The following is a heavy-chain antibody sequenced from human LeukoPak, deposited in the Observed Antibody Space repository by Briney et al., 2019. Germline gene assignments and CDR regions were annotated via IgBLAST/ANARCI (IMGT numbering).Heavy chain of an antibody. CDR1: GGAITTSNYY. Sequence: PSETLSLTCTVSGGAITTSNYYWGWIRQPPGKGLEWIGSIYYSGDTYYSPSLKSRVTISLDTSKNQFSLKLHSVTAADTPVYYCATSTMVFTITYLGYWGQGTLVTVPS. CDR2: IYYSGDT. J-gene: IGHJ4*02. V-gene: IGHV4-39*01. CDR3: ATSTMVFTITYLGY. D-gene: IGHD3-10*01.